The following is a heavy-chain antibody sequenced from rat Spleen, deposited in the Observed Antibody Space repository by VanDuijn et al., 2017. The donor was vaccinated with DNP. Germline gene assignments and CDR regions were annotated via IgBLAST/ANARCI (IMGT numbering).Heavy chain of an antibody. V-gene: IGHV5-19*01. Sequence: EVQLVESGGGLVQPGRSLKLSCAASGFTFSNYGMAWVRQAPTKGLEWVASISPSMISTSYRDSVKGRFTISRDNAKSTLYLQMDSLRSEDTATYYCATTDYYYFDYWGQGVMVTVSS. J-gene: IGHJ2*01. D-gene: IGHD1-7*01. CDR2: ISPSMIST. CDR3: ATTDYYYFDY. CDR1: GFTFSNYG.